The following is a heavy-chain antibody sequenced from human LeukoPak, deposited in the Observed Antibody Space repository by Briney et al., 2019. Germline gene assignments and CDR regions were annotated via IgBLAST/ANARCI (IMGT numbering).Heavy chain of an antibody. Sequence: GGSLRLSRAASGFTFSSYGMHWVRQAPGKGLEWVAVISYDGSNKYYADSVKGRFTISRDNSKNTLYLQMNSLRAEDTAVYYCAKDTLHYSINWGSDYWGQGTLVTVSS. CDR1: GFTFSSYG. CDR3: AKDTLHYSINWGSDY. V-gene: IGHV3-30*18. D-gene: IGHD7-27*01. CDR2: ISYDGSNK. J-gene: IGHJ4*02.